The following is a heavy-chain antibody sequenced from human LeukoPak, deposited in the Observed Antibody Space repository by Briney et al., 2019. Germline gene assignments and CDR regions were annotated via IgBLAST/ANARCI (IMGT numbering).Heavy chain of an antibody. Sequence: GASVKVSCKASGYTLTSYYMHWVRQAPGQGLEWMGWINPNTGGTNYAQKFQGRVTMTRDTSISTAYMELSGFKSDDTAVYYCASGTYRVLQHWGQGTLVTVSS. CDR2: INPNTGGT. CDR1: GYTLTSYY. D-gene: IGHD1-14*01. V-gene: IGHV1-2*02. CDR3: ASGTYRVLQH. J-gene: IGHJ1*01.